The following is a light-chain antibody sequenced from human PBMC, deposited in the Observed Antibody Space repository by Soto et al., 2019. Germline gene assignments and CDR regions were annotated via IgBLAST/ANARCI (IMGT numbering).Light chain of an antibody. CDR1: SSNIGNNY. CDR3: GTWDSSLSAGV. Sequence: QSVLTQPPSVSAAPGQKVTISCSGSSSNIGNNYVSWYQQLPGTAPKLVIYDNSKRPSGIPDRFSVSKSGTSATLGITGLQTGDEADYYCGTWDSSLSAGVFGGGTKVTVL. J-gene: IGLJ2*01. CDR2: DNS. V-gene: IGLV1-51*01.